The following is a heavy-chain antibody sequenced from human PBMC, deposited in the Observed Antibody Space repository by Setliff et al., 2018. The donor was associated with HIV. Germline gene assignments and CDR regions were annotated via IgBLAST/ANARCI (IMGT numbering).Heavy chain of an antibody. J-gene: IGHJ4*02. Sequence: PSETLSLTCAVYGGSFSGYYWSWIRQPPGKGLEWIGEINHSGSTNYNPSLKSRVTISVDTSKNQFSLKLISVTAADTAVFYCVRVDYGDYDFDYWGQGTLVTVSS. CDR3: VRVDYGDYDFDY. CDR1: GGSFSGYY. CDR2: INHSGST. V-gene: IGHV4-34*01. D-gene: IGHD4-17*01.